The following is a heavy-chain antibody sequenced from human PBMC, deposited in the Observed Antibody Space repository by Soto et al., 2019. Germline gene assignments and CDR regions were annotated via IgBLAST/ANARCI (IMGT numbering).Heavy chain of an antibody. V-gene: IGHV4-59*01. Sequence: PSETLSLTCTVSGGSIRSYYWSWIRQPPGKGLEWIGYIYYGGSTDYNPSLKSRVTISVDTSKNQFSLKLRSVTAADTAVYYCARDSYNFDDWGQGILVTVSS. CDR3: ARDSYNFDD. D-gene: IGHD5-18*01. CDR1: GGSIRSYY. J-gene: IGHJ4*02. CDR2: IYYGGST.